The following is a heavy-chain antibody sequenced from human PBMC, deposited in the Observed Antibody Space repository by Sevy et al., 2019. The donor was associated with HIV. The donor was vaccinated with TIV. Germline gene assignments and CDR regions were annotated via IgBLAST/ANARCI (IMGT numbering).Heavy chain of an antibody. D-gene: IGHD3-22*01. Sequence: ASVKVSCKASGGTFSSYAISWVRQAPGQGLEWMGGIIPIFGTANYAQKFQGRVTITADESTSTAYMELSSLRSEDTAAYYCARYDSSGYLPFHFDYWGQGTLVTVSS. V-gene: IGHV1-69*13. J-gene: IGHJ4*02. CDR3: ARYDSSGYLPFHFDY. CDR1: GGTFSSYA. CDR2: IIPIFGTA.